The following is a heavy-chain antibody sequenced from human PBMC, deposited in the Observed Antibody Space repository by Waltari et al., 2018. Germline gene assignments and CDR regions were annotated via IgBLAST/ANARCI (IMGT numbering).Heavy chain of an antibody. CDR2: SYYSWTT. Sequence: QLQLQASGPGLVKPSETLSLTCTVSVGSITSSSYSWGWIRQPPGKGLEWIWISYYSWTTNCKPSLKSRVTRSVETSKNQFSLKRSAVTAADTAVYYCARDRYYDSSGSNNGFDPWGEGTLVTVSS. CDR1: VGSITSSSYS. J-gene: IGHJ5*02. CDR3: ARDRYYDSSGSNNGFDP. V-gene: IGHV4-39*07. D-gene: IGHD3-22*01.